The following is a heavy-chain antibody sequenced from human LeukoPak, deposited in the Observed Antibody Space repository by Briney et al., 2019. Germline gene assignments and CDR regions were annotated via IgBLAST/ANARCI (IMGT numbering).Heavy chain of an antibody. CDR1: GGSIRGYY. J-gene: IGHJ4*02. D-gene: IGHD3-16*02. CDR2: WFYSGDT. V-gene: IGHV4-59*12. Sequence: PSETLSLTCTVSGGSIRGYYWNWIRQSPGKGLEWIGYWFYSGDTNYNPSLKSRVTISVDTSKNQFSLKLSSVTAADTAVYYCARGTYDYVWGSYRPRASSFDYWGQGTLVTVSS. CDR3: ARGTYDYVWGSYRPRASSFDY.